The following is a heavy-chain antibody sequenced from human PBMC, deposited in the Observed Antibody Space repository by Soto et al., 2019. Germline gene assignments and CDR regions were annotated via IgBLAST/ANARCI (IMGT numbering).Heavy chain of an antibody. CDR1: WFTFGHLW. V-gene: IGHV3-15*01. CDR3: TTDSDSSIVVFVFDF. D-gene: IGHD3-22*01. CDR2: IKSKTDGGTS. Sequence: PGRPIRLPWAAFWFTFGHLWISCVRQATGKALERVSRIKSKTDGGTSDYAAPVKGRFAISRDDSKNMVYLQMNSLKTEDTGIYYCTTDSDSSIVVFVFDFLGHGTLVTVSS. J-gene: IGHJ4*01.